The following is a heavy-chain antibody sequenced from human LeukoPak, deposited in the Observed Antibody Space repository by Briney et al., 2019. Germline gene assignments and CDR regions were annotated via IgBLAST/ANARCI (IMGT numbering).Heavy chain of an antibody. CDR3: AKCDDYWVSDYGMDV. V-gene: IGHV3-23*01. Sequence: GGSLRLSCAASGFTFSSYAMSWVRQAPGKGLEWVSAMSGSSGSTHYADSVKGRFTISRDNSKNTLYLQMNSLRAEDTAIYYGAKCDDYWVSDYGMDVWGQGTTVTVSS. J-gene: IGHJ6*02. CDR1: GFTFSSYA. CDR2: MSGSSGST. D-gene: IGHD4-11*01.